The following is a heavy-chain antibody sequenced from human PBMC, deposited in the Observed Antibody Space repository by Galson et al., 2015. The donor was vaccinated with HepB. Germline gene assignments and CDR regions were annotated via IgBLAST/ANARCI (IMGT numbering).Heavy chain of an antibody. CDR1: GFTFSNSG. J-gene: IGHJ4*02. Sequence: SLRLSCAASGFTFSNSGMHWVRQAPGKGLEWVALIWHDGHNIYYADSVKGRFTISRDNSKNTLYLQMNSLRPEDTAIYYCAKDTGFYLQNIDYWGQGTPVTVSS. CDR3: AKDTGFYLQNIDY. V-gene: IGHV3-33*06. CDR2: IWHDGHNI. D-gene: IGHD3-9*01.